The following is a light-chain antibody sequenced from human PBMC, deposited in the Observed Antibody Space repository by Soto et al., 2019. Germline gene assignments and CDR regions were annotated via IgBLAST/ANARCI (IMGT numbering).Light chain of an antibody. CDR3: AAWDDSLYLQV. J-gene: IGLJ1*01. V-gene: IGLV1-44*01. CDR2: SNN. Sequence: QSVLTQPPSASGTPGQRVTISCSGSSSNIGSNTVNWYQQLPGTAPKLLIYSNNQRPSGVPDRFSGSKSGTSASLAISGLQSEDYFDYYCAAWDDSLYLQVSVTVSIVTVL. CDR1: SSNIGSNT.